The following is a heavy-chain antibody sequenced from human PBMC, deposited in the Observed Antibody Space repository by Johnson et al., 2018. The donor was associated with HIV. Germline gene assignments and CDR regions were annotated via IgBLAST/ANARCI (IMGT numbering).Heavy chain of an antibody. CDR1: GFTFSTYA. CDR2: LSYDGSNK. V-gene: IGHV3-30*04. Sequence: QVQLVESGGGVVQPGKSLRLSCAASGFTFSTYAVHWVRQAPGKGLEWVAVLSYDGSNKYYADSVKGRFTISRDNSKNTLYLQMNSLRAEDTAVYYCASLVGDTYLNAFDIWGQGTMVTVSS. D-gene: IGHD1-26*01. J-gene: IGHJ3*02. CDR3: ASLVGDTYLNAFDI.